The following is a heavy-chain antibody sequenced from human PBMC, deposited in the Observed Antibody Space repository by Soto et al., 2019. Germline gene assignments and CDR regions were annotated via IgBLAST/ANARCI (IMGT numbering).Heavy chain of an antibody. CDR1: GFTVSSNY. CDR3: TSGSSGSSGLLY. CDR2: IYTDDST. D-gene: IGHD3-22*01. V-gene: IGHV3-53*04. Sequence: EVQQVESGGGLVQPGGSLRLSCAASGFTVSSNYMSWVRQAPGKGLEWLSVIYTDDSTYYADSVKGRFTISSHNSKNKLYLTMNRLRDEVTAVYRGTSGSSGSSGLLYWGQGTLVTVSS. J-gene: IGHJ4*02.